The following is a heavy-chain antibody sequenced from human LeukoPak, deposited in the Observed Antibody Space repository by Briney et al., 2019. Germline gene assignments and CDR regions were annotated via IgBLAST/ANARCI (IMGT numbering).Heavy chain of an antibody. J-gene: IGHJ5*02. CDR1: GGSISSSSYY. D-gene: IGHD1-7*01. V-gene: IGHV4-39*01. Sequence: SETLSLTCTVSGGSISSSSYYWGWIRQPPGKGLEWIGSIYYSGHTYYNPSLKSRVAISVDTSKNQFSLKLSSVTAADTAVYYCARQGGTLNWFDPWGQGTLVTVSS. CDR2: IYYSGHT. CDR3: ARQGGTLNWFDP.